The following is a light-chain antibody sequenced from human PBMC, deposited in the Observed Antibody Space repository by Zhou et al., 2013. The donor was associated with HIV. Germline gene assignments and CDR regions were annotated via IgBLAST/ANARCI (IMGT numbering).Light chain of an antibody. CDR1: QSVTSSY. V-gene: IGKV3D-20*02. CDR2: DTS. CDR3: QQRSNWQFS. J-gene: IGKJ3*01. Sequence: EIVLTQSPGTLSVSPGERATLSCRASQSVTSSYLAWYQQKPGQAPRLLIYDTSKRAAGIPARFSGSGSGTDFTLTISSLQPEDFALYYCQQRSNWQFSFGPGTKIEIK.